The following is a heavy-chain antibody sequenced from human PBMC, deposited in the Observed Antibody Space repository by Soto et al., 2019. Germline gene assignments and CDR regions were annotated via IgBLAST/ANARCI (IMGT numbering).Heavy chain of an antibody. D-gene: IGHD2-15*01. Sequence: QVQLVQSGAEVKKPGSSVKVSCKASGGTFSSYAISWVRQAPGQGLEWMGGIIPIFGTANYAQKFQGRVTITADESTSTAYMELSSLRSEDTAVYYCARGPRYCSGGSCYSRDAFDIWGQGTMVTVSS. V-gene: IGHV1-69*12. CDR2: IIPIFGTA. CDR1: GGTFSSYA. CDR3: ARGPRYCSGGSCYSRDAFDI. J-gene: IGHJ3*02.